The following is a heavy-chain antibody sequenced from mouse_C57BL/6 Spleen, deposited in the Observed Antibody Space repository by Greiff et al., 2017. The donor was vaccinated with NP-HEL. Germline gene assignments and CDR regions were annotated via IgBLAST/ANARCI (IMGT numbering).Heavy chain of an antibody. V-gene: IGHV1-63*01. CDR2: IYPGGGST. CDR3: ARRTTLAYAMDY. Sequence: VQLQQSGAELVRPGTSVKMSCKASGYTFTNYWIGWAKQRPGHGLEWIGDIYPGGGSTNYNETFKGKATLTADKSASTPYMQFSSLTSEDSAIYYCARRTTLAYAMDYWGQGTSVTVSS. CDR1: GYTFTNYW. J-gene: IGHJ4*01. D-gene: IGHD1-1*01.